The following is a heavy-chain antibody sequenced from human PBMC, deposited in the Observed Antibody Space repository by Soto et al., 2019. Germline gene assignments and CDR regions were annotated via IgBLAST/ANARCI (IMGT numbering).Heavy chain of an antibody. CDR2: ISYDGSNK. CDR3: ARDHGQKYCSSTSCYAGYYYYGMDV. Sequence: GESLKISCAASGFTFSSYAMHWVRQAPGKGLEWVAVISYDGSNKYYADSVKGRFTISRDNSKNTLYLQMNSLRAEDTAVYYCARDHGQKYCSSTSCYAGYYYYGMDVWGQGTTVTVSS. V-gene: IGHV3-30-3*01. D-gene: IGHD2-2*01. CDR1: GFTFSSYA. J-gene: IGHJ6*02.